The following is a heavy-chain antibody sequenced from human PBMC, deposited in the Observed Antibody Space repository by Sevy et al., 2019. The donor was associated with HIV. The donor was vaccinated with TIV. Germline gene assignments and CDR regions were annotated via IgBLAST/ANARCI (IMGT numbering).Heavy chain of an antibody. J-gene: IGHJ5*02. CDR1: GYTFTSYA. V-gene: IGHV7-4-1*02. Sequence: ASVKVSCKASGYTFTSYAMNWVRQAPGQGLEWMGWINTNTGNPTYAQGFTGRFVFSLETSFSTAYLQISSLKAEDTAVYYCAISLRGYSPEGYNWFDPWGQGTLVTVSS. CDR3: AISLRGYSPEGYNWFDP. CDR2: INTNTGNP. D-gene: IGHD5-18*01.